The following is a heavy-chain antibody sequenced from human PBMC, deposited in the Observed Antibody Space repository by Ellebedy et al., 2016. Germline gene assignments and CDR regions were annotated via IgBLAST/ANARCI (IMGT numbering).Heavy chain of an antibody. CDR3: ARDITGGRAADGTCWFDP. CDR1: GFTFTNWW. Sequence: GGSLRLXCAASGFTFTNWWMNWVRQAPGKGLEWISYISSSSSSIYYADSVKGRFTISRDNAKNSLYLQMNSLRAEDTAVYYCARDITGGRAADGTCWFDPWGQGTLVTVSS. V-gene: IGHV3-48*04. J-gene: IGHJ5*02. CDR2: ISSSSSSI. D-gene: IGHD6-13*01.